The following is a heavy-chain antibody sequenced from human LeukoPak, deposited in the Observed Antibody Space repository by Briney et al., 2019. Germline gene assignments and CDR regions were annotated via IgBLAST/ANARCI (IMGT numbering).Heavy chain of an antibody. CDR3: AREITFGGVSSFDY. V-gene: IGHV4-59*12. Sequence: PSETLSLTCTVSGGSISSYYWSWIRQPPGKGLEWIGYIYYSGSTNYNPSLKSRVTMSVDTSKNQFSLKLSSVTAADTAVYYCAREITFGGVSSFDYWGQGALVTVSS. CDR2: IYYSGST. J-gene: IGHJ4*02. CDR1: GGSISSYY. D-gene: IGHD3-16*01.